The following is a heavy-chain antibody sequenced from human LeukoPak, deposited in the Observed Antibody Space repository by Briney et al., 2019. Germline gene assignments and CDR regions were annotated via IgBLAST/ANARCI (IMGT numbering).Heavy chain of an antibody. V-gene: IGHV3-74*01. Sequence: PGGSLRLSCAASGFTFSSYWMHWVRQAPGKGLVWVSRINTDGSSTSYADSVKGRFTISRDNSKNTLYLQMNSLRAEDTAVYYCAWKVGEDYYYYMDVWGKGTTVTVSS. CDR2: INTDGSST. CDR3: AWKVGEDYYYYMDV. D-gene: IGHD3-10*01. J-gene: IGHJ6*03. CDR1: GFTFSSYW.